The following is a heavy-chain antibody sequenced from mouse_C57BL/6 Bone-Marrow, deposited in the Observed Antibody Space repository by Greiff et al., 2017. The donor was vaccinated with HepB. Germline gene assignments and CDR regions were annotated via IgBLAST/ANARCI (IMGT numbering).Heavy chain of an antibody. CDR1: GFNIKDDY. J-gene: IGHJ1*03. D-gene: IGHD2-2*01. Sequence: VQLQQSGAELVRPGASVKLSCTASGFNIKDDYMHWVKQRPEQGLEWIGWIDPENGDTEYASKFQGKATITADTSSNTAYLQLSSLTSEDTAVYYCTMVTTGWYFDVWGTGTTVTVSS. CDR2: IDPENGDT. CDR3: TMVTTGWYFDV. V-gene: IGHV14-4*01.